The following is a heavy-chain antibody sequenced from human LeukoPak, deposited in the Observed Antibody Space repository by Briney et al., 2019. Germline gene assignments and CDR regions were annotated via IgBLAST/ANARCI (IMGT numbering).Heavy chain of an antibody. J-gene: IGHJ4*02. CDR3: ARDRDLYSSTSFDY. Sequence: ASVKVSCKASGYTFTGYYMHWVRQAPGQGLEWMGWINPNSGGTNYAQKFQGRVTMTRDTSISTAYMELSRLRSDDTAVYYCARDRDLYSSTSFDYWGQGTLVTVSS. CDR1: GYTFTGYY. CDR2: INPNSGGT. D-gene: IGHD6-6*01. V-gene: IGHV1-2*02.